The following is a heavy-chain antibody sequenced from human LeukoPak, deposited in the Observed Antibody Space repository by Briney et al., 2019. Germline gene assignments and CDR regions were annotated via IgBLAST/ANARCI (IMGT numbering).Heavy chain of an antibody. V-gene: IGHV4-59*11. CDR1: GGSISRHF. J-gene: IGHJ3*02. CDR2: IHYSGRT. D-gene: IGHD3-22*01. CDR3: ARLLDNDSSGDPDTFDM. Sequence: SETLSLTCSVSGGSISRHFWSWIRQPPGKGLDWIAFIHYSGRTKYTPSLQSRVTISIDTSENNFSLKLTSVTAADTAVYYCARLLDNDSSGDPDTFDMWGQGTVVSVSS.